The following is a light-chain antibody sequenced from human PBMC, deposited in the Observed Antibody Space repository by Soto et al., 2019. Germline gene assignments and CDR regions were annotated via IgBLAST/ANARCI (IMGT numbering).Light chain of an antibody. CDR3: CSYAGSSTFVWI. CDR1: SSDVGSYNL. J-gene: IGLJ2*01. V-gene: IGLV2-23*03. CDR2: EGS. Sequence: QSALTQPASVSGSPGQSITISCTGTSSDVGSYNLVSWYQQHPGKAPKLMIYEGSKRPSGVSTRFSGSKSGNTASLTISGLQAEDEADYYCCSYAGSSTFVWIFGGGTKLTVL.